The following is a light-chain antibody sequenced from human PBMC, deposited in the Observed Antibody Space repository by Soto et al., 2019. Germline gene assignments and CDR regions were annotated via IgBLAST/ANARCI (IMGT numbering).Light chain of an antibody. Sequence: DIQMTQSPSTLSASVGDRVTITCRASQSISSWLAWYQQKPGQAPKLLIYKASTLQSGVPSRFSGSGSGTEFTLAISSLQPDDSATYYCQQYNDNWTFGQGHKVEIK. CDR2: KAS. CDR3: QQYNDNWT. V-gene: IGKV1-5*03. CDR1: QSISSW. J-gene: IGKJ1*01.